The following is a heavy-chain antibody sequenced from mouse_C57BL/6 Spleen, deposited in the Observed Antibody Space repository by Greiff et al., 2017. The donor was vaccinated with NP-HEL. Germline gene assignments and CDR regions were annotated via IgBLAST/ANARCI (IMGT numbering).Heavy chain of an antibody. V-gene: IGHV3-6*01. CDR2: ISYDGSN. CDR3: ARVRNDGYYVDWFAY. Sequence: DVKLQESGPGLVKPSQSLSLTCSVTGYSITSGYYWNWIRQFPGNKLEWMGYISYDGSNNYNPSLKNRISITRDTSKNQFFLKLNSVTTEDTATYYCARVRNDGYYVDWFAYWGQGTLVTVSA. CDR1: GYSITSGYY. D-gene: IGHD2-3*01. J-gene: IGHJ3*01.